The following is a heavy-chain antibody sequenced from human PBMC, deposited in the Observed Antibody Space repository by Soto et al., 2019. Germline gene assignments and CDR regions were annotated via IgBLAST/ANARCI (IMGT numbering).Heavy chain of an antibody. CDR1: GYTFTSYG. J-gene: IGHJ3*02. CDR3: ARDPHPSQSSSWYPHAFDI. D-gene: IGHD6-13*01. Sequence: QVQLVQSGAEVKKPGASVKVSCKASGYTFTSYGISWVRQAPGQGLEWMGWISAYNGNTNYAQKLQGRVTMTTDTAESTAYMELRSLRSDDTAVYDGARDPHPSQSSSWYPHAFDIWGQGTIVTVSS. V-gene: IGHV1-18*01. CDR2: ISAYNGNT.